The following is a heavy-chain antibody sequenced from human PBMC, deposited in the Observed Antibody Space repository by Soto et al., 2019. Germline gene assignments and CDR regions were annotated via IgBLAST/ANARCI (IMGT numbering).Heavy chain of an antibody. V-gene: IGHV3-15*01. D-gene: IGHD3-10*01. CDR1: GFLFTNAW. J-gene: IGHJ4*02. CDR2: VKRKTNGGTT. Sequence: EVQLVESGGGLVEPGGSLRLSCATSGFLFTNAWMSWVRQAPGKGLEWVGRVKRKTNGGTTDYAAPVKDRFNISRDDSKNKLYLQMNNLKTEDTAVYYCATCYGSGTDCQGDYLAFWGQGTPVTVSS. CDR3: ATCYGSGTDCQGDYLAF.